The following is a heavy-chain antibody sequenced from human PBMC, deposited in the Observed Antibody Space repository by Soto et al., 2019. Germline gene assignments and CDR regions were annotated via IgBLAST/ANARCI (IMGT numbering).Heavy chain of an antibody. CDR1: GGSISSYY. V-gene: IGHV4-59*01. D-gene: IGHD3-22*01. Sequence: SETLSLTCTVSGGSISSYYWSWIWQPPGEGLEWIGYIYYSGSTNYNPSLKSRVTISVDTSKNQFSLKLSSVTAADTAVYYCARGVYYDSSGYYQLEYFQHWGQGTLVTVS. CDR2: IYYSGST. J-gene: IGHJ1*01. CDR3: ARGVYYDSSGYYQLEYFQH.